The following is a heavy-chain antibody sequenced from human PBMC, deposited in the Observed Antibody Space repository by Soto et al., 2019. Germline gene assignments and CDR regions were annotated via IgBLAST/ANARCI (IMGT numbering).Heavy chain of an antibody. J-gene: IGHJ4*02. V-gene: IGHV3-9*01. CDR3: AKDKEGYYGSGSYLFYYFDY. Sequence: GGSLRLSCAASGFTFDDYAMHWVRQAPGKGLEWVSGISWNSGSIGYADSVKGRFTISRDNAKNSLYLQMNSLRAEDTALYYCAKDKEGYYGSGSYLFYYFDYWGQGTLVTVSS. CDR2: ISWNSGSI. CDR1: GFTFDDYA. D-gene: IGHD3-10*01.